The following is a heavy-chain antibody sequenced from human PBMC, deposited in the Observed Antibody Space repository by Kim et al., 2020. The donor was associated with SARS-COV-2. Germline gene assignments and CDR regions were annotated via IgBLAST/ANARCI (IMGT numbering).Heavy chain of an antibody. Sequence: GGSLRLSCAASGFSFSDNGMNWVRQASGKGLEWVGRIRSKANNYETVYAVSVRGRFRISRDDSKNTAFLQMNSLKTGDTAMYYCSRGPPQTQRYWDAFDIWGQGTLVTVSS. V-gene: IGHV3-73*01. D-gene: IGHD1-26*01. CDR1: GFSFSDNG. J-gene: IGHJ3*02. CDR3: SRGPPQTQRYWDAFDI. CDR2: IRSKANNYET.